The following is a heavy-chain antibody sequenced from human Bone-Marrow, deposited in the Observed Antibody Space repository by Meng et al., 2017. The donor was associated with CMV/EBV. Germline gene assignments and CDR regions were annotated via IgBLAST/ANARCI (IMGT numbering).Heavy chain of an antibody. CDR1: GFTFSSYW. D-gene: IGHD3-3*01. Sequence: GESLKISCAASGFTFSSYWMSWVRQAPGKGLEWVANIKQDGSEKYYVDSVKGRFTISRDNAKNSLYLQMNSLRAEDTAVYYCARESEEAIFGEGGYYYYYGMDVWGQGTTVTVSS. J-gene: IGHJ6*02. V-gene: IGHV3-7*01. CDR2: IKQDGSEK. CDR3: ARESEEAIFGEGGYYYYYGMDV.